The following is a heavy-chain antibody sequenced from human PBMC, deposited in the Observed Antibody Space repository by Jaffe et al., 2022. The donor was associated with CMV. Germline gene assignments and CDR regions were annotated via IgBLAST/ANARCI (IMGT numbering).Heavy chain of an antibody. CDR3: AHRRWESSGWFGHWFDP. Sequence: QITLKESGPTLVKPTQTLTLTCTISGFSLSTSGVGVGWIRQPPGKALEWLALIYWDDDKRYSPSLKSRLTVTKDSFNNQVVLTMTNMDLVDTATYYCAHRRWESSGWFGHWFDPWGQGTLVTVSS. V-gene: IGHV2-5*02. D-gene: IGHD3-10*01. CDR1: GFSLSTSGVG. CDR2: IYWDDDK. J-gene: IGHJ5*02.